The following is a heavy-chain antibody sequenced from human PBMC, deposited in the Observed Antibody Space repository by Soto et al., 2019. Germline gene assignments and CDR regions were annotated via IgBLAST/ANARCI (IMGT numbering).Heavy chain of an antibody. D-gene: IGHD6-19*01. J-gene: IGHJ6*02. CDR2: ISSSSSTI. Sequence: GGSLRLSCAASGFTFSSYSMNWVRQAPGKGLEWVSYISSSSSTIYYADSVKGRFTISRDNARNSLYLQMNSLRDEDTAVYYCARVGEQWLVVSNYYYYGMDVWGQGTTVTVSS. CDR3: ARVGEQWLVVSNYYYYGMDV. CDR1: GFTFSSYS. V-gene: IGHV3-48*02.